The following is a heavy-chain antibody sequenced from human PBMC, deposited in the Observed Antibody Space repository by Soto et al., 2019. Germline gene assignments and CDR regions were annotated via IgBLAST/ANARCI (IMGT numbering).Heavy chain of an antibody. CDR3: ARAPRITIFGVVIIKGGYFDY. V-gene: IGHV3-23*01. J-gene: IGHJ4*02. Sequence: GGSLRLSCAASGFTFSSYAMSWVRQAPGKGLEWVSAISGSGGSTYYADSVKGRFTISRDNSKNTLYLQMNSLRAEDTAVYYCARAPRITIFGVVIIKGGYFDYWGQGTLVTVSS. CDR2: ISGSGGST. CDR1: GFTFSSYA. D-gene: IGHD3-3*01.